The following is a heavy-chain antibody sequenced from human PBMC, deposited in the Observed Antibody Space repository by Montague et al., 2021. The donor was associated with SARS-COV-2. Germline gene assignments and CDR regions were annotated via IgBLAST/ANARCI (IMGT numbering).Heavy chain of an antibody. CDR3: ARYGDYGSWFDP. J-gene: IGHJ5*02. CDR2: XYWDDDK. CDR1: GFSLNTSGDG. V-gene: IGHV2-5*02. D-gene: IGHD4-17*01. Sequence: PALVKPTQTLTLTCTFSGFSLNTSGDGVGWVRQPPGKAPEWLALXYWDDDKRYSPSLKSRSTISKDTTKNEVVLTVANMDPVDTATYYCARYGDYGSWFDPWGQGTLVTVSP.